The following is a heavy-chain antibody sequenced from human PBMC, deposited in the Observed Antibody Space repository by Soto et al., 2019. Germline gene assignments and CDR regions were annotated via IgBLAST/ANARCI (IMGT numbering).Heavy chain of an antibody. Sequence: PSETLSLTCTVSGGSVSSGSYYWSWIRQPPGKGLEWIGYIYYSGSTNYNPSLKSRVTISVDTSKNQFSLKLSSVTAADTAVYYCARLKQWLVPDYWGQGTLVTVSS. CDR2: IYYSGST. CDR3: ARLKQWLVPDY. J-gene: IGHJ4*02. CDR1: GGSVSSGSYY. D-gene: IGHD6-19*01. V-gene: IGHV4-61*01.